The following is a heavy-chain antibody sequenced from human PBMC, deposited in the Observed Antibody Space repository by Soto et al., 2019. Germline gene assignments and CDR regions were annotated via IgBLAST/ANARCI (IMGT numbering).Heavy chain of an antibody. CDR3: ARDLCSSTSCYGTHFDY. CDR1: GFTFSSYG. Sequence: QVQLVESGGGVVQPGRSLRLSCAASGFTFSSYGMHWVRQAPGKGLEWGAVIWYDGSNKYYADSVKGRFTISRDNSKNTLYLQMNSLRAEDTAVYYCARDLCSSTSCYGTHFDYWGQGTLVTVSS. CDR2: IWYDGSNK. V-gene: IGHV3-33*01. D-gene: IGHD2-2*01. J-gene: IGHJ4*02.